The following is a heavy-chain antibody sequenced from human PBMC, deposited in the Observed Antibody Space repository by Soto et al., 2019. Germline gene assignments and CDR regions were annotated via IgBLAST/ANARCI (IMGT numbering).Heavy chain of an antibody. CDR1: GFTFDEYA. Sequence: EVQLVESGGGLVQPGKSLRLSCAASGFTFDEYAMHWVRQTLGKGLEWVSGISWNSGKIGYADSVKGRFTISRDNAKNSLYLQMNSLRAEDTALYYWARDVGYSSSQGFDYWGQGTLVTVSS. J-gene: IGHJ4*02. CDR3: ARDVGYSSSQGFDY. D-gene: IGHD6-13*01. CDR2: ISWNSGKI. V-gene: IGHV3-9*01.